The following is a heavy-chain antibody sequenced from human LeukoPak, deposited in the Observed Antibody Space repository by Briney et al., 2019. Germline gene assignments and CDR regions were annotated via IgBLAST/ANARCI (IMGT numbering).Heavy chain of an antibody. Sequence: GGSLRLSCAASGFTFSSYGMHWVRQAPGKGLEWVAAIWYDGSNGYYEDSVKGRFTISRDNSKNTVYLQMDSLRVEDTAVYYCARPPQQRVWFFDDWGQGTLVTVSS. V-gene: IGHV3-33*01. CDR1: GFTFSSYG. D-gene: IGHD6-13*01. J-gene: IGHJ4*02. CDR2: IWYDGSNG. CDR3: ARPPQQRVWFFDD.